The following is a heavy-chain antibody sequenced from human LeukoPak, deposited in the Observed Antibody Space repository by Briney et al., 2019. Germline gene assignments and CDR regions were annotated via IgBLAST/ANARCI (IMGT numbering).Heavy chain of an antibody. CDR2: IYDSGAT. Sequence: PSETLSLTCAVSGGSISSSSSICWTWVRQPPGEGLEWIGEIYDSGATNYNPSLKSRVTMLLDKSKNQFSLKLNSVTAADTAVYYCARNGGNSDYDYWGQGTLVTVSA. CDR1: GGSISSSSSIC. J-gene: IGHJ4*02. CDR3: ARNGGNSDYDY. V-gene: IGHV4-4*02. D-gene: IGHD4-23*01.